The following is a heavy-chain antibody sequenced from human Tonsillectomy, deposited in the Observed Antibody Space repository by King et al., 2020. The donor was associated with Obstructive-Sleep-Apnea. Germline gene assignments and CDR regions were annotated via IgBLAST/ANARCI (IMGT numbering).Heavy chain of an antibody. D-gene: IGHD2-2*01. Sequence: QVQLQQWGAGLLKPSETLSLTCAVYGGSFSGYYWSWIRQPPGKGLEWIGEINHSGSTNYNPSLKSRVTISVDTSKNQFSLKLSSVTAADTAVYYGARVGCSSTSCYVYYYYYYGMDVWGQGTTVTVSS. CDR1: GGSFSGYY. CDR3: ARVGCSSTSCYVYYYYYYGMDV. V-gene: IGHV4-34*01. CDR2: INHSGST. J-gene: IGHJ6*02.